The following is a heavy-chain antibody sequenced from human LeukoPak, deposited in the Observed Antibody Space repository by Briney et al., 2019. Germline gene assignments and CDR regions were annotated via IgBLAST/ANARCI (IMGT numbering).Heavy chain of an antibody. D-gene: IGHD3-10*01. CDR3: AKVGPLLWFGELAVFDY. V-gene: IGHV3-23*01. J-gene: IGHJ4*02. Sequence: GGSLGLSCVVPGFTFSSYAMSWVRQAPGKGLEWVSVISGSGGSTFYVDSVRGRFTISRDNSKNTLYLQMNSLRAEDTAVYYCAKVGPLLWFGELAVFDYWGQGTLVTVSS. CDR1: GFTFSSYA. CDR2: ISGSGGST.